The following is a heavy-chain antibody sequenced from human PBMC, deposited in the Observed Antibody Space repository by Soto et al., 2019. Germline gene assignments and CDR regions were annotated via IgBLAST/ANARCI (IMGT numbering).Heavy chain of an antibody. V-gene: IGHV3-72*01. Sequence: VQLVESGGGLVQPGGSLRLSCAASGFTFSDHYMDWVRQAPGKGLEWVGRTRNKANSYTTEYAASVKGRFTISRDDSKNSLYLQMNSLKTEDTAVYYCARGPYCTNGVCYPYYFDYWGQGTLVTVSS. CDR2: TRNKANSYTT. J-gene: IGHJ4*02. CDR1: GFTFSDHY. CDR3: ARGPYCTNGVCYPYYFDY. D-gene: IGHD2-8*01.